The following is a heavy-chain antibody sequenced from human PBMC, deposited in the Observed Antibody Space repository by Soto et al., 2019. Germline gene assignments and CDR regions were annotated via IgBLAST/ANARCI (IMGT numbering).Heavy chain of an antibody. V-gene: IGHV4-34*01. D-gene: IGHD2-15*01. CDR2: INHSGST. J-gene: IGHJ4*02. CDR1: GGSFSGYY. CDR3: AREYGGNAGTFDY. Sequence: QVQLQQWGAGLLKPSETLSLTCAVYGGSFSGYYWSWIRQPPGKGLEWIGEINHSGSTNYNPSLKSRVALSVDTSKNQVSMKLSSVTAAVTAVYSCAREYGGNAGTFDYWGQGTLVTVSS.